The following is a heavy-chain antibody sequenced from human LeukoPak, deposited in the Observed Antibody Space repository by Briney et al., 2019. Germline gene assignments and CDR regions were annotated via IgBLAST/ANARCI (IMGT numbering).Heavy chain of an antibody. D-gene: IGHD2-2*02. V-gene: IGHV1-69*13. Sequence: GASVKVSCTASGGTFSSYAISWVRQAPGQGLEWMGGIIPIFGTANYAQKFQGRVTITADESTSTAYMELSSLRSEDTAVYYCARAIVPAAIPGPYYFDYWGQGTLVTVSS. CDR2: IIPIFGTA. J-gene: IGHJ4*02. CDR1: GGTFSSYA. CDR3: ARAIVPAAIPGPYYFDY.